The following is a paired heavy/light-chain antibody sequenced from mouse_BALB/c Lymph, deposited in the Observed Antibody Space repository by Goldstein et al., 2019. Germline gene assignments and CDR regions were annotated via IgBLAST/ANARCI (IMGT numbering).Heavy chain of an antibody. CDR1: GYTFTSYY. D-gene: IGHD2-1*01. CDR2: INPSNGGT. V-gene: IGHV1S81*02. Sequence: QVQLQQSGAELVKPGASVKLSCKASGYTFTSYYMYWVKQRPGQGLEWIGEINPSNGGTNFNEKFKSKATLTVDKSSSTAYMQLSSLTSEDSAVYYCTNGNWFAYWGQGTLVTVSA. J-gene: IGHJ3*01. CDR3: TNGNWFAY.
Light chain of an antibody. V-gene: IGKV2-137*01. CDR3: MQHLEYPFT. Sequence: DIVMTQAAPSVPVTPGESVSISCRSSKSLLHSNGNTYLYWFLQRPGQSPQLLIYRMSNLASGVPDRFSGSGSGTAFTLRISRVEAEDVGVYYCMQHLEYPFTFGSGTKLEIK. CDR1: KSLLHSNGNTY. CDR2: RMS. J-gene: IGKJ4*01.